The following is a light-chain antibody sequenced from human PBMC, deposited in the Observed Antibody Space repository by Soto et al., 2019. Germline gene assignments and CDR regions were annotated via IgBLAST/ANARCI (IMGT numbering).Light chain of an antibody. J-gene: IGKJ3*01. CDR2: GAS. CDR3: QQYGSSQFT. Sequence: EIVLTQSPGTLSLSPGERATLSCRVSRSVSSSCLSWDQQKPGQAPRLLIYGASSRATGIPDRFSGSGSGTDFTLTISRLEPEDFAVYYCQQYGSSQFTFGPGTKVDIK. V-gene: IGKV3-20*01. CDR1: RSVSSSC.